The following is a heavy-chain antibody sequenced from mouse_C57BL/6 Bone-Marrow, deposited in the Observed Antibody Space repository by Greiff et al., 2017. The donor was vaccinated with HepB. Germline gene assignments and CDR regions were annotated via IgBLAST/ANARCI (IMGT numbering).Heavy chain of an antibody. D-gene: IGHD2-4*01. CDR3: AYDYDEGDY. V-gene: IGHV1-81*01. CDR2: IYPRSGNT. J-gene: IGHJ2*01. CDR1: GYTFTSYG. Sequence: VQLQQSGAELARPGASVKLSCKASGYTFTSYGISWVKQRTGQGLEWFGEIYPRSGNTYYNEKFKGKATLTADKSSSTAYMELRSLTSEDSAVYFCAYDYDEGDYWGQGTTLTVSS.